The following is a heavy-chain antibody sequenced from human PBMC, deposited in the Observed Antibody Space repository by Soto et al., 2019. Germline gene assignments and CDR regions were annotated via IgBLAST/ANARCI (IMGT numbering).Heavy chain of an antibody. D-gene: IGHD6-13*01. Sequence: QVQLVQSRAEVKKPGSSVNVSCKASGGTFSSYAISWVRQAPGQGLEWMGGIIPIFGTANYAQKFQGRVTITADESTSTAYMELSSLRSEDTAVYYCAGDPAAAAPYDYYYGMDVWGQGTTVTVSS. V-gene: IGHV1-69*01. CDR3: AGDPAAAAPYDYYYGMDV. J-gene: IGHJ6*02. CDR1: GGTFSSYA. CDR2: IIPIFGTA.